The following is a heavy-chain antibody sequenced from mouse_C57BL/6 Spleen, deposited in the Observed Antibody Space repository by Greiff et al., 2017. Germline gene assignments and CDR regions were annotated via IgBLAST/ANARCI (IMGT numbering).Heavy chain of an antibody. J-gene: IGHJ3*01. CDR1: GYTFTSYW. CDR3: ARSYKGEGFAY. V-gene: IGHV1-50*01. CDR2: IDPSDSYT. Sequence: QVQLKQPGAELVKPGASVKLSCKASGYTFTSYWMQWVKQRPGQGLEWIGEIDPSDSYTNYNQKFKGKATLTVDTSSSTAYMQLSSLTSEDSAVYYCARSYKGEGFAYGGQGTLVTVSA. D-gene: IGHD1-3*01.